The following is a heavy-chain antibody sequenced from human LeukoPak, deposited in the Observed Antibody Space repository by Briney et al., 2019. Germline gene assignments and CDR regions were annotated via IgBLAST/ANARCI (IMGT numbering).Heavy chain of an antibody. D-gene: IGHD2-15*01. Sequence: ASVKVSCKASGYTFTSYGISWVRQAPEQGLEWMGWISAYNGNTNYAQKLQGRVTMTTDTSTSTAYMELRSLRSDDTAVYYCARYVYCSGGSCYINYYGMDVWDKGTTVTVSS. V-gene: IGHV1-18*04. J-gene: IGHJ6*04. CDR1: GYTFTSYG. CDR2: ISAYNGNT. CDR3: ARYVYCSGGSCYINYYGMDV.